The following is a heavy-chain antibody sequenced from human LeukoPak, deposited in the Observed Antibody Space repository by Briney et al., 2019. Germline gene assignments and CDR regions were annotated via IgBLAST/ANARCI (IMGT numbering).Heavy chain of an antibody. CDR2: INHSGST. J-gene: IGHJ5*02. CDR1: GGSFSGYY. Sequence: SETLSLTCAVYGGSFSGYYWSWIRQPPGKGLEWIGEINHSGSTNYNPSLKSRVTISVDTSKNQFSLKLSSVTAADTAVYYCASRPYDSSGYYYVRDNWFDPWGQGTLDTVSS. CDR3: ASRPYDSSGYYYVRDNWFDP. V-gene: IGHV4-34*01. D-gene: IGHD3-22*01.